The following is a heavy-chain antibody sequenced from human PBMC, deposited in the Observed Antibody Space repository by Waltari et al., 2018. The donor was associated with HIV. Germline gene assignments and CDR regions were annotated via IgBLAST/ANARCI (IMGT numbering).Heavy chain of an antibody. D-gene: IGHD3-10*01. V-gene: IGHV3-53*01. J-gene: IGHJ5*02. CDR2: IYSGGNT. Sequence: DVQLVESGGGVIQPGGSLRLSCAASGFTVSSNYMTWVRQAPGKGLEWVSLIYSGGNTYYADSVKGRFTISRDSSNNTLYLQMNSLRAEDTAVYYCAREAYDGSGRGRWFDPWGQGTLVIVSS. CDR3: AREAYDGSGRGRWFDP. CDR1: GFTVSSNY.